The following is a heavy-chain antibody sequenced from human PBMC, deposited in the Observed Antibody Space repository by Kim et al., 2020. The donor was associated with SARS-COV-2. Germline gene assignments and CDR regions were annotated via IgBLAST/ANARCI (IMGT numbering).Heavy chain of an antibody. CDR2: INAGNGNT. J-gene: IGHJ3*02. CDR1: GYTFTSYA. D-gene: IGHD3-22*01. CDR3: ARVRKTASSGYYFNAFDI. Sequence: ASVKVSCKASGYTFTSYAMHWVRQAPGQRLAWMGWINAGNGNTKYSQKFQGRVTITRDTSASTAYMELSSLRSEDTAVYYCARVRKTASSGYYFNAFDIWGQGKMVTVS. V-gene: IGHV1-3*01.